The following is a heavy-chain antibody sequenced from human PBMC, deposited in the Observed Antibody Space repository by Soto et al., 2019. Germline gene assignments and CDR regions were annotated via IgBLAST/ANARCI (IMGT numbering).Heavy chain of an antibody. J-gene: IGHJ3*02. D-gene: IGHD3-3*01. CDR1: GYTLTELS. V-gene: IGHV1-8*01. CDR3: ASPARNYDFWSGYSFDI. CDR2: MNPNSGNT. Sequence: GASVKVSCKVSGYTLTELSMHWVRQATGQGLEWMGWMNPNSGNTGYAQKFQGRVTMTRNTSISTAYMELSSLRSEDTAVYYCASPARNYDFWSGYSFDIWGQGTMVTVSS.